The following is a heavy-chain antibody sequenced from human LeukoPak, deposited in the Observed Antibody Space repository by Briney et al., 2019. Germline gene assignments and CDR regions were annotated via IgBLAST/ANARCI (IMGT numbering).Heavy chain of an antibody. CDR2: IKQDGSEK. J-gene: IGHJ4*02. CDR1: GFTFSTYG. CDR3: ARSYARSSLFDY. V-gene: IGHV3-7*01. Sequence: GGSLRLSCAASGFTFSTYGMHWVRQAPGKGLEWVANIKQDGSEKYYVDSVKGRFTISRDNAKNSLYLQMNSLRAEDTAVYYCARSYARSSLFDYWGQGTLVTVSS. D-gene: IGHD3-16*01.